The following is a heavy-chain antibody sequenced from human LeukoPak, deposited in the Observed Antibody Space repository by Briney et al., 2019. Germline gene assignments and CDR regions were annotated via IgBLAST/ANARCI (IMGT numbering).Heavy chain of an antibody. V-gene: IGHV6-1*01. CDR1: GDSFSSNSVT. Sequence: SQTLSLTCAISGDSFSSNSVTWHWIRQSPSRGLEWLGRTYYRSTWYNDYAVSVRGRITVNPDTSKNQFSLHLNSVTPEDTAVYYCARRLTQYDCFDPWGQGILVTVSS. CDR2: TYYRSTWYN. J-gene: IGHJ5*02. D-gene: IGHD2-2*01. CDR3: ARRLTQYDCFDP.